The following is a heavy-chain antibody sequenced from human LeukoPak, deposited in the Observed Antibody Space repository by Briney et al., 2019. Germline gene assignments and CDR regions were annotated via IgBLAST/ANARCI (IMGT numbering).Heavy chain of an antibody. D-gene: IGHD2-2*01. CDR2: IYYSGST. J-gene: IGHJ6*02. CDR3: ARDRDIVVVPAAPWYYGMDV. CDR1: GGSLSSGSYY. V-gene: IGHV4-61*01. Sequence: SETLSLTCTVSGGSLSSGSYYWRWIRQPPGKGLEWIGYIYYSGSTNYNPSLKSRVTISVDTSKNQFSLKLSSVTAADTAVYYCARDRDIVVVPAAPWYYGMDVWGQGTTVTVSS.